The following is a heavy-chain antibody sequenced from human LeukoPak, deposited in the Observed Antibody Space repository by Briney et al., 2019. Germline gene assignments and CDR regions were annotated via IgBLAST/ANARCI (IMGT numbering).Heavy chain of an antibody. V-gene: IGHV3-74*01. D-gene: IGHD2-21*01. CDR3: ARGVAKSYGLDV. Sequence: GGSLRLSCAASGFTFSNYWIHWVRQAPGKGLVWVSRINGDGSSTNYADFVKGRFTISRDNAKSTLYLQMNCLRAEDTAVYYCARGVAKSYGLDVWGQGTTVTVSS. CDR2: INGDGSST. CDR1: GFTFSNYW. J-gene: IGHJ6*02.